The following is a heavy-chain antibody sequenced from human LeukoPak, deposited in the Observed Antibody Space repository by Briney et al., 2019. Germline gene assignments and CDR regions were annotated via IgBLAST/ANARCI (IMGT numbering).Heavy chain of an antibody. D-gene: IGHD3-22*01. J-gene: IGHJ4*02. V-gene: IGHV4-30-2*01. CDR1: GGSISSGGYS. CDR3: ARGGSVYDSFFDY. CDR2: IYHSGST. Sequence: SETLSLTCAVSGGSISSGGYSWSWIRQPPGKGLEWIGYIYHSGSTYYNPSLKSRVTISVDRSKNQFSLKLSSVTAADTAVYYCARGGSVYDSFFDYWGQGTLVTVSS.